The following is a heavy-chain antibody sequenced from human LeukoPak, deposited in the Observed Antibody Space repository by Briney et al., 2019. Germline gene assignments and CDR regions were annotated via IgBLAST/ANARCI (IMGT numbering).Heavy chain of an antibody. CDR3: ARESTYSYAYALDY. Sequence: GGSLRLSCAASGFTFSNYWVSWVRQAPGKGLEWVANMKQDGSEIYYVDSVKGRFTISRDNADNSLYLQMNSLRAEDTAVYYCARESTYSYAYALDYWGQGTLVTVSS. CDR2: MKQDGSEI. J-gene: IGHJ4*02. D-gene: IGHD5-18*01. V-gene: IGHV3-7*01. CDR1: GFTFSNYW.